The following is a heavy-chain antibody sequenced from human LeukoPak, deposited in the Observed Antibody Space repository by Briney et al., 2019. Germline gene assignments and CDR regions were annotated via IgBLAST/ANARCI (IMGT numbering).Heavy chain of an antibody. J-gene: IGHJ5*02. CDR2: FDPEDGET. D-gene: IGHD3-3*01. CDR1: GYTLTELS. V-gene: IGHV1-24*01. CDR3: ATAGKITIFGASPRWFDP. Sequence: ASVKVSCKVSGYTLTELSMHWVRQAPGKGLEWMGGFDPEDGETIYAQKFQGRVTMTEDTSTDTAYMELSSLRSEDTAVYYCATAGKITIFGASPRWFDPWGQGTLVTVSS.